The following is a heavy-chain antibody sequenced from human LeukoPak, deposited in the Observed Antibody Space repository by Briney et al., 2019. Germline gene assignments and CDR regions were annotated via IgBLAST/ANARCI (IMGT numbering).Heavy chain of an antibody. J-gene: IGHJ5*02. D-gene: IGHD3-10*01. CDR3: VVMIRGVIT. V-gene: IGHV3-72*01. CDR1: GVTLSDHY. CDR2: TKNKDASYTT. Sequence: PGGSLRLSCAASGVTLSDHYMDRVRQAPGKGLEWVGRTKNKDASYTTDYAASVKGRFSISRDDSRNSLYLQMNSLKTEDTAVYYCVVMIRGVITLGQGTLVTVSS.